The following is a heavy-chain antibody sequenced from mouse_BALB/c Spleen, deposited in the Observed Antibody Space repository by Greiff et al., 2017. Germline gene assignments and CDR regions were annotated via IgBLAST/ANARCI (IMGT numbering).Heavy chain of an antibody. J-gene: IGHJ3*01. V-gene: IGHV1-9*01. CDR3: AMGDGYSFAY. CDR2: ILPGSGST. D-gene: IGHD2-3*01. Sequence: QVQLKESGAELMKPGASVKISCKATGYTFSSYWIEWVKQRPGHGLEWIGEILPGSGSTNYNEKFKGKATFTADTSSSTAYMQLSRLTSEDSAVYFCAMGDGYSFAYWGQGTLVTVSA. CDR1: GYTFSSYW.